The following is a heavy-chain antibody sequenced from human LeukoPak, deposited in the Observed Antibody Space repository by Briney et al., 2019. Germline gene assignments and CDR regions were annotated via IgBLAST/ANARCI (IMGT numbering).Heavy chain of an antibody. CDR2: INPNSGGT. CDR1: GYTFTGYY. Sequence: ASVKVSCKASGYTFTGYYMHWVRQAPGQGLEWMGWINPNSGGTNYAQKFQGRVTMTRDTSISTAYMELSRLRSDDTAVYYCARGLGYCTNGVCYPYYYYYYMDVWGKGTTVTVSS. D-gene: IGHD2-8*01. V-gene: IGHV1-2*02. CDR3: ARGLGYCTNGVCYPYYYYYYMDV. J-gene: IGHJ6*03.